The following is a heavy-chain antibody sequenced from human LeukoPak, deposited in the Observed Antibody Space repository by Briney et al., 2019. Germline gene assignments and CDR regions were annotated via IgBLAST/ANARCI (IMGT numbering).Heavy chain of an antibody. CDR2: INPNSGGT. Sequence: ASVKVSCKASGYTFTGYYMHWVRQAPGQGLEWMGRINPNSGGTNYAQKFQGRVTMTRDTSISTAYMELSRLRSDDTAVYYCARSIGKITMVRGVIGGYWGQGTLVTVSS. CDR1: GYTFTGYY. J-gene: IGHJ4*02. D-gene: IGHD3-10*01. V-gene: IGHV1-2*06. CDR3: ARSIGKITMVRGVIGGY.